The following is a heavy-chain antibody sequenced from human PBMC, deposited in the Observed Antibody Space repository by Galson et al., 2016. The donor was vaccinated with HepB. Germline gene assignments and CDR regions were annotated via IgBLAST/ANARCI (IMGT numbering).Heavy chain of an antibody. D-gene: IGHD3-3*01. CDR1: GFTFSSYA. Sequence: SLRLSCAASGFTFSSYAMSWVRQAPGKGLEWVSGISGSGGSTYYADSVKGRFTISRDNSKNTLFLQMNSLRAEDTGVYYCAKFIPEHAHHDFWSGPGYYGMDVRGQGTTVTVSS. CDR2: ISGSGGST. V-gene: IGHV3-23*01. J-gene: IGHJ6*02. CDR3: AKFIPEHAHHDFWSGPGYYGMDV.